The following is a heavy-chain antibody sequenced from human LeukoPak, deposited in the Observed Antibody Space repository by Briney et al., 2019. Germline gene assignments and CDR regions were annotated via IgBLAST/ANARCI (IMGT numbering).Heavy chain of an antibody. Sequence: GESLKISCKGSGYSFTNYWIGWVRQMPGKGLEWMGIIYPGDSNTKYSPSFRGQVTISADKSINTAYLQWSSLKASDTAMYYCARRGYYSYDAFDIWGQGTMVTVSS. D-gene: IGHD3-22*01. J-gene: IGHJ3*02. V-gene: IGHV5-51*01. CDR3: ARRGYYSYDAFDI. CDR2: IYPGDSNT. CDR1: GYSFTNYW.